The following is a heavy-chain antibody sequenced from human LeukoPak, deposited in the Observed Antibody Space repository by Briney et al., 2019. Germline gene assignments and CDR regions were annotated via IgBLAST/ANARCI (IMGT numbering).Heavy chain of an antibody. J-gene: IGHJ4*02. CDR3: ARDPQGPIAAAGD. Sequence: ASVKVSCKASGYTFTSYYMHWVRQAPGQGLEWMGWINTNTGNPTYAQGFTGRFVFSLDTSVSTAYLQISSLKAEDTAVYYCARDPQGPIAAAGDWGQGTLVTVSS. V-gene: IGHV7-4-1*02. CDR2: INTNTGNP. CDR1: GYTFTSYY. D-gene: IGHD6-13*01.